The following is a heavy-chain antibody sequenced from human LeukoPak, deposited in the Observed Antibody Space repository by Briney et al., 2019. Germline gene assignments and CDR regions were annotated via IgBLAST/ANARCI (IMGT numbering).Heavy chain of an antibody. CDR2: IYSTGSS. J-gene: IGHJ5*02. D-gene: IGHD3-22*01. CDR3: ARGGIHYYDSSGYEEGDWFDP. V-gene: IGHV4-4*07. Sequence: PSETLSLTCTVSGGSISGYYWGCIRQAAGKGLEWIGRIYSTGSSNYNPSLKSRVTISVDTSKNQFSLKLSSVTAADTAVYYCARGGIHYYDSSGYEEGDWFDPWGQGTLVTVSS. CDR1: GGSISGYY.